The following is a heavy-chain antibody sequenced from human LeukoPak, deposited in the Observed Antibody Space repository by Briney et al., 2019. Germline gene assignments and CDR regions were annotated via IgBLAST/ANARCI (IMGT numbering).Heavy chain of an antibody. CDR3: ASGSGYDPFDY. CDR1: GFTFSSYS. CDR2: ISSSSSSI. D-gene: IGHD5-12*01. Sequence: GGSLRLSCAASGFTFSSYSMNWVRQAPGKGLEWVSYISSSSSSIYYADSEKGRFTISRDNAKNSLYLQMNSLRAEDTAVYYCASGSGYDPFDYWGQGTLVTVSS. J-gene: IGHJ4*02. V-gene: IGHV3-48*04.